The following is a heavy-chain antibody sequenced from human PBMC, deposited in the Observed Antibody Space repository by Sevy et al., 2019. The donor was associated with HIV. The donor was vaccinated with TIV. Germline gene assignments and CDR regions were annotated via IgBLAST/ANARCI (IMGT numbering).Heavy chain of an antibody. D-gene: IGHD3-22*01. Sequence: SETLSLTCAVSGGSISSTNWWSWVRQPPGRGLEWIGEVYHTGSSNYNPSLKSRVTISVDKSKNQISLNLSSVTAADKAVYYCAKEKYYVSSGYHSSFDYWGQGTLVTVSS. J-gene: IGHJ4*02. CDR1: GGSISSTNW. CDR3: AKEKYYVSSGYHSSFDY. CDR2: VYHTGSS. V-gene: IGHV4-4*02.